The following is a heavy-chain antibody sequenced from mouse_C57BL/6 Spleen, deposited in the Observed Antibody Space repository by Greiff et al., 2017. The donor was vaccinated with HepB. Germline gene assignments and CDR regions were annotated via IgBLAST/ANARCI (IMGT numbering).Heavy chain of an antibody. Sequence: DVMLVESGGDLVKPGGSLKLSCAASGFTFSSYGMSWVRQTPDKRLEWVATISSGGSYTYYPDSVKGRFTISRDNAKNTLYLQMSSLKSEDTAMYYCARHVSNPFDYWGQGTTLTVSS. CDR1: GFTFSSYG. D-gene: IGHD2-5*01. J-gene: IGHJ2*01. CDR2: ISSGGSYT. V-gene: IGHV5-6*02. CDR3: ARHVSNPFDY.